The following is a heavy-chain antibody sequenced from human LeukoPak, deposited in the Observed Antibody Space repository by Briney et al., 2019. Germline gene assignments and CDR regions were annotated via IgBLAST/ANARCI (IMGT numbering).Heavy chain of an antibody. J-gene: IGHJ2*01. Sequence: GGSLRLSCVASGFTFSSYAMSWVRQAPGKGLEWVSTISGSGGITYYADSVKGRFTISRDNSKNTLYLQMNSLRAEDTAVYYCARLPAVGDSMGYFDLWGRGTLVTVSS. V-gene: IGHV3-23*01. CDR1: GFTFSSYA. D-gene: IGHD6-19*01. CDR2: ISGSGGIT. CDR3: ARLPAVGDSMGYFDL.